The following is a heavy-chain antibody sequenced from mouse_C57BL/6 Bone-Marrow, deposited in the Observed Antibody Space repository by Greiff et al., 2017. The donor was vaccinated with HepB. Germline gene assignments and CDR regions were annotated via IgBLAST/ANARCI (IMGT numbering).Heavy chain of an antibody. CDR3: ARWLLRFCYFDY. CDR2: IYPGSGNT. J-gene: IGHJ2*01. D-gene: IGHD2-3*01. CDR1: GYTFTDYY. V-gene: IGHV1-76*01. Sequence: VKLQQSGAELVRPGASVKLSCKASGYTFTDYYINWVKQRPGQGLEWIARIYPGSGNTYYNEKFKGKATLTAEKSSSTAYMQLSSLTSEDSAVYFCARWLLRFCYFDYWGQGTTLTVSS.